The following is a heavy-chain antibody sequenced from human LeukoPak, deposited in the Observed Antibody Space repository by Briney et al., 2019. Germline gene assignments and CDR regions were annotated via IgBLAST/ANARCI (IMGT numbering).Heavy chain of an antibody. J-gene: IGHJ6*02. CDR2: INHSGST. CDR3: ASQRWYESSGWEYGMGV. V-gene: IGHV4-34*01. CDR1: GGSFSAYY. Sequence: SETLSLTCAVYGGSFSAYYWSWIRQPPGKGLEWIGEINHSGSTNYNPSLKSRVTISIDTSRSQFSLNLRSVTAADTAVYYCASQRWYESSGWEYGMGVWGQGTTVTVSS. D-gene: IGHD3-22*01.